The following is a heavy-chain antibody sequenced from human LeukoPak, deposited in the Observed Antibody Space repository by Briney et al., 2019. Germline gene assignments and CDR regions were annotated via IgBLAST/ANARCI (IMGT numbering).Heavy chain of an antibody. D-gene: IGHD6-19*01. J-gene: IGHJ5*02. V-gene: IGHV3-23*01. CDR2: ISGSGGST. Sequence: GGSLRLSCAASGFTFSSYAMSWVRQAPGKGLEWVSAISGSGGSTYYADSVKGRFTISRDNSKNTLYLQMNSLRAEDTAVYYCAKDPGVAGTGGLFDPWGQGTLVTVSS. CDR3: AKDPGVAGTGGLFDP. CDR1: GFTFSSYA.